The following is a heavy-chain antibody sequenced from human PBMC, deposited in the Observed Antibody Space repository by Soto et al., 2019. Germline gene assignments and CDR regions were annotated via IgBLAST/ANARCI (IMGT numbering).Heavy chain of an antibody. CDR2: IYYSGNT. Sequence: QLQLQESGPGLVKPSETLSLTCTVSGGSISSSSYYWCWIRHPPGKGLECIGSIYYSGNTYYTPSLKSRVTISVDTSKNQFSLKLSSVTAADTAVYYCAREGGRYCTGGSCQVDYWGQGTLVTVSS. CDR1: GGSISSSSYY. V-gene: IGHV4-39*02. D-gene: IGHD2-15*01. CDR3: AREGGRYCTGGSCQVDY. J-gene: IGHJ4*02.